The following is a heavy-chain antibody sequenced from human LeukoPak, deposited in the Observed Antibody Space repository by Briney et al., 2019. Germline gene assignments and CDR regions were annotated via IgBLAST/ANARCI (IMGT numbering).Heavy chain of an antibody. CDR2: IYHSGST. D-gene: IGHD6-6*01. Sequence: KPSQTLSLTCTVSGGSISSGGYYWSWIRQPPGKGLEWIGYIYHSGSTYYNPSLKSRVTISVDRSKNQFSLKLSSVTAADTVVYYCARVSSSSSPTTSLYYFDYWGQGTLVTVSS. J-gene: IGHJ4*02. V-gene: IGHV4-30-2*01. CDR1: GGSISSGGYY. CDR3: ARVSSSSSPTTSLYYFDY.